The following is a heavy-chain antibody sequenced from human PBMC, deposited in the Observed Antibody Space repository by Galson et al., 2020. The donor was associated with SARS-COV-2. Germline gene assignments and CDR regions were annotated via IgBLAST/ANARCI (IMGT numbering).Heavy chain of an antibody. CDR2: ISAYNGNT. Sequence: ASVKVSCKASGYTFTSYGISWVRQAPGQGLEWMGWISAYNGNTNYAQKLQGRVTMTTDTSTSTAYMELRSLRSDDTAVYYCARGRDYDILTGYYYYYGMDVWGQGTTVTVSS. J-gene: IGHJ6*02. CDR3: ARGRDYDILTGYYYYYGMDV. CDR1: GYTFTSYG. V-gene: IGHV1-18*01. D-gene: IGHD3-9*01.